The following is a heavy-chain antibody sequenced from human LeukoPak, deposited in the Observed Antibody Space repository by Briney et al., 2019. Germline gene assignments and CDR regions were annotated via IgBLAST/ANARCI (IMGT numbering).Heavy chain of an antibody. J-gene: IGHJ3*02. CDR1: GYTFTSYD. V-gene: IGHV1-8*01. D-gene: IGHD2-2*01. Sequence: ASVKVSCKASGYTFTSYDINWVRQATGQGLEWMGWMNPNSGNTGYAQKFQGRVTMTRNTSISTAYMELSSLRSDDTAVYYCTRDGYCNSTKCSLDAFDIWGQGTMVTVSS. CDR2: MNPNSGNT. CDR3: TRDGYCNSTKCSLDAFDI.